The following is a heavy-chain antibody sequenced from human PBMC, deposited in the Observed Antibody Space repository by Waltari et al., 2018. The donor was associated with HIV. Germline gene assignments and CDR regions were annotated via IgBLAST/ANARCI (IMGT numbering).Heavy chain of an antibody. CDR1: GGTFSNNA. CDR2: ITPLYGIA. D-gene: IGHD2-2*02. V-gene: IGHV1-69*01. J-gene: IGHJ1*01. Sequence: QVQLVQSGAEVKQSGSSVKVSCTASGGTFSNNAFSWVRQAPGQAPEWMGGITPLYGIANYAQVFQGRVTMTADESTTTLFMELISLRSDDTAVYYCARDAIPKGVFFQHWGQGTLLVVSS. CDR3: ARDAIPKGVFFQH.